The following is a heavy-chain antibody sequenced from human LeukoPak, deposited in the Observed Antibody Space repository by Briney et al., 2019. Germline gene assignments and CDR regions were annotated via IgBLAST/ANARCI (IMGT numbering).Heavy chain of an antibody. CDR2: IGWNSGGI. CDR1: GFTFDDYA. CDR3: AKGLYGSGTQAYAFDI. J-gene: IGHJ3*02. V-gene: IGHV3-9*01. D-gene: IGHD3-10*01. Sequence: PGRSLRLSCAASGFTFDDYAMHWVRHAPGKGLEWVSGIGWNSGGIGYADSVKGRFTISRDNAKNSLYLHMNSLRAEYTALYYCAKGLYGSGTQAYAFDIWGQGTMVTVSS.